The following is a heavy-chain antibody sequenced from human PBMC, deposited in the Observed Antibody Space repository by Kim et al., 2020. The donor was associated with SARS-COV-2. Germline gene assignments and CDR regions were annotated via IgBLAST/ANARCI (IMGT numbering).Heavy chain of an antibody. V-gene: IGHV3-53*01. CDR2: IYSGGST. J-gene: IGHJ6*02. D-gene: IGHD3-3*01. Sequence: GGSLRLSCAASGFTVSSNYMSWVRQAPGKGLEWVSVIYSGGSTYYADSVKGLFTISRDNSKNTLYLQMNSLRAEDTAVYYCARGLYYDFWSGYYTYYYYGMDVWGQGTTVTVSS. CDR1: GFTVSSNY. CDR3: ARGLYYDFWSGYYTYYYYGMDV.